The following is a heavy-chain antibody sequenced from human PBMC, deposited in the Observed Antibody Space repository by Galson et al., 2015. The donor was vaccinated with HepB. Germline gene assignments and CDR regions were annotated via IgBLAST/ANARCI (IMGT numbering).Heavy chain of an antibody. J-gene: IGHJ4*02. V-gene: IGHV1-69*13. CDR2: IIPIFGTP. CDR1: GGTFDTYG. D-gene: IGHD2-2*01. CDR3: ARQTHTYCSSTTCPFDH. Sequence: SVKVSCKVSGGTFDTYGINWVRQAPGQGLQWMGGIIPIFGTPHYAQKFQGRVTMTADESTSTVSMELSSLRSEDTAMYYCARQTHTYCSSTTCPFDHWGQGTLVTVSS.